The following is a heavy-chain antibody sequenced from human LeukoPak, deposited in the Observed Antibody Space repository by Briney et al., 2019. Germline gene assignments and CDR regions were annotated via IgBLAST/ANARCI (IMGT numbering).Heavy chain of an antibody. D-gene: IGHD3-10*01. CDR1: GFTFSSYS. CDR2: ISSSSSYI. V-gene: IGHV3-21*01. J-gene: IGHJ3*02. Sequence: GGSLRLSCAASGFTFSSYSMNWVRQAPGKGLEWVSSISSSSSYIYYADSVKGRFTISRDNAKNSLYLQMNSLRAEDTAVYYCARDRYHYGSGGDDAFDIWGQGTMVTVSS. CDR3: ARDRYHYGSGGDDAFDI.